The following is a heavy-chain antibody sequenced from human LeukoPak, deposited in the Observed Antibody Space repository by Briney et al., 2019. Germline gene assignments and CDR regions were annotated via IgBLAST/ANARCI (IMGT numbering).Heavy chain of an antibody. J-gene: IGHJ6*03. V-gene: IGHV3-48*01. CDR1: GFTFSSYS. D-gene: IGHD6-13*01. CDR3: ARSRQQLVNYYYYYYMDV. Sequence: QPGGSLRLSCAASGFTFSSYSMNWVRQAPGEGLEWVSYISSSSSNIYYADSVKGRFTISRDNAKNSLYLQMNSLRAEDTAVYYCARSRQQLVNYYYYYYMDVWGKGTTVTVSS. CDR2: ISSSSSNI.